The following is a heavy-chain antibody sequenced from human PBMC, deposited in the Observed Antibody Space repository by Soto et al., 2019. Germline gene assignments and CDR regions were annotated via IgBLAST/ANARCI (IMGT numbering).Heavy chain of an antibody. D-gene: IGHD2-15*01. V-gene: IGHV3-11*01. J-gene: IGHJ1*01. CDR3: ARAGYCSGGRCYANYHFQH. Sequence: QVQLVESGGGLVKPGGSLRLSCAGSGFTFSDYYMSWIRQAPGKGLERDSYISSSDSTIYYADSVKGRFTSSRDNAKNTLYLQMNSLRAEDTAVYYCARAGYCSGGRCYANYHFQHWGQGTLVTVSS. CDR2: ISSSDSTI. CDR1: GFTFSDYY.